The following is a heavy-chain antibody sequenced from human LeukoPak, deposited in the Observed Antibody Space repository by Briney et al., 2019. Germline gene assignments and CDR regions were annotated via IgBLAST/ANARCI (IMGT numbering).Heavy chain of an antibody. D-gene: IGHD3-3*02. CDR1: GYTFTGNY. V-gene: IGHV1-2*02. Sequence: ASVKVSCKASGYTFTGNYTHWVRQAPGQGLEWMGWINPNSGGTNYAQKFQGRVTMTRHTSISTAYMELSRLRSDDTAVYYCARVMAFLEWLSYHDAFDIWGQGTMVTVSS. J-gene: IGHJ3*02. CDR2: INPNSGGT. CDR3: ARVMAFLEWLSYHDAFDI.